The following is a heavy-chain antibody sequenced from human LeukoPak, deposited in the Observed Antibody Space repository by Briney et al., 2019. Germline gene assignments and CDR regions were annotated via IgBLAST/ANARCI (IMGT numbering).Heavy chain of an antibody. Sequence: PSETLSLTCAVYGGSFSGYYWSWIRQPPGKGLEWIGEINHSGSTNYNPSLKSRVTISVDTSKNQFSLKLSSVTAADTAVYYCARDGFHDAFDIWGQGTMVTVSS. V-gene: IGHV4-34*01. CDR2: INHSGST. CDR3: ARDGFHDAFDI. J-gene: IGHJ3*02. CDR1: GGSFSGYY.